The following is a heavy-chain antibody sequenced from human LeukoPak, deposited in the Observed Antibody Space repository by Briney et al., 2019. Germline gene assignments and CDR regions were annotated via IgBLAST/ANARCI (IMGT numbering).Heavy chain of an antibody. CDR2: ITSTSDTI. Sequence: PGGSLRLSCVTSGFPFSTYSMNWVRQAPGKGLEWLSYITSTSDTIYYADSVKGRFTISRDNAKNSLYLQMNSLRAEDTAVYYCAKGFRLMTAVTCVDYWGQGTQVTVSS. CDR3: AKGFRLMTAVTCVDY. V-gene: IGHV3-48*01. CDR1: GFPFSTYS. J-gene: IGHJ4*02. D-gene: IGHD4-17*01.